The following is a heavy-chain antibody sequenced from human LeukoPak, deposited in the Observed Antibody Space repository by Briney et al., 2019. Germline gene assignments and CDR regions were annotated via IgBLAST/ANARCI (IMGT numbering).Heavy chain of an antibody. Sequence: RGSLRLSCTASGFPFIEYSMNWVRQVPGKGLEWIAYIGIDSGKTRYADSVRGRFTISADKTRNSLYLQMNSLRVEDTAVYYCAREVDQVMDDAFDIWGQGTMVTVSS. V-gene: IGHV3-48*01. J-gene: IGHJ3*02. D-gene: IGHD2-8*01. CDR2: IGIDSGKT. CDR3: AREVDQVMDDAFDI. CDR1: GFPFIEYS.